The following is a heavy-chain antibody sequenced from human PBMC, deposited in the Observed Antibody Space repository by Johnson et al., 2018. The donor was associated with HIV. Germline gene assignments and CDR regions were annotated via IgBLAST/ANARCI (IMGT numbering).Heavy chain of an antibody. Sequence: QVQLVESGGGVVQPGRSLRLSCAASGFTFDDYGMTWVRQAPGKGLEWVAFIRFDGSDEYYSNSVKGRFTISRDNSKNTLYLQMNSLRPEDTAVYYCTKVWGFYYGQYHDAFDIWGQGTMVTVSS. CDR2: IRFDGSDE. CDR3: TKVWGFYYGQYHDAFDI. CDR1: GFTFDDYG. D-gene: IGHD3-10*01. J-gene: IGHJ3*02. V-gene: IGHV3-30*02.